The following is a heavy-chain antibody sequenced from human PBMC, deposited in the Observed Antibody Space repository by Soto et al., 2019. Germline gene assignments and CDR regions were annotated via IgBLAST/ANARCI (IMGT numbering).Heavy chain of an antibody. D-gene: IGHD3-9*01. CDR3: AKGLSVLRYFDWLLLFDP. V-gene: IGHV3-23*01. J-gene: IGHJ5*02. CDR1: GVTFSSYA. Sequence: GGSLRLSCAASGVTFSSYAMSWVRQAPGKGLEWVSAISGSGGRTYYADSVKGRFTISRDNSNTTLYLQMNSLRAEDTAVYYCAKGLSVLRYFDWLLLFDPWGQGPLVTVSS. CDR2: ISGSGGRT.